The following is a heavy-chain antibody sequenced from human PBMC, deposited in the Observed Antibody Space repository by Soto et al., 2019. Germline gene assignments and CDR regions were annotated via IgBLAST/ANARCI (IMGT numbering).Heavy chain of an antibody. Sequence: QVQLVXSGGXXXXPGXSLXLACAASGFTFRSYTMHWVRQAPGXGLEWVALLSYDGATENYADAVKGRFTVSRDNSRNTLYLQMNSLRPEDTAVYYCARVPWRQQLPSGYLQHWGQGTLVTVSS. CDR2: LSYDGATE. D-gene: IGHD6-13*01. V-gene: IGHV3-30-3*01. CDR3: ARVPWRQQLPSGYLQH. J-gene: IGHJ1*01. CDR1: GFTFRSYT.